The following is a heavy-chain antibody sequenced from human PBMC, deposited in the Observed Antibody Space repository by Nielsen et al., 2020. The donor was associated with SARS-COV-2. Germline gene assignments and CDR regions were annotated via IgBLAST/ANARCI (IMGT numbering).Heavy chain of an antibody. D-gene: IGHD3-9*01. CDR1: DASIATIQYY. V-gene: IGHV4-30-4*02. J-gene: IGHJ5*02. Sequence: SDPLSLTFTLPDASIATIQYYWTWIRQPPGTGLEWLAYIRASDSGHTFSNPSLKSRVTISADTSKNQFSLRVTTETGADTAVYYCARGMGDYDLSTGAYRNPLLGSWCKGALVTVSS. CDR3: ARGMGDYDLSTGAYRNPLLGS. CDR2: IRASDSGHT.